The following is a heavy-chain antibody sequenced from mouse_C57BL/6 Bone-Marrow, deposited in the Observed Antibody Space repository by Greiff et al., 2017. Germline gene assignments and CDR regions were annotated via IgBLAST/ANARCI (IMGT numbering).Heavy chain of an antibody. J-gene: IGHJ2*01. D-gene: IGHD2-13*01. V-gene: IGHV5-4*01. CDR3: ARDFLMGTGRNYFDY. CDR1: GFTFSSYA. CDR2: ISDGGSYT. Sequence: EVMLVESGGGLVKPGGSLKLSCAASGFTFSSYAMSWVRQTPEKRLEWVATISDGGSYTYYPDNVKGRLTISRDNAKNNLYLQMSHLKSEDTAMYYCARDFLMGTGRNYFDYWGQGTTLTVSS.